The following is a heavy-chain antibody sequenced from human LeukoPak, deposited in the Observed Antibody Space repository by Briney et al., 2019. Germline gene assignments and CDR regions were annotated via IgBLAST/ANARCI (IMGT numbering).Heavy chain of an antibody. CDR1: GFTFSSYA. J-gene: IGHJ4*02. CDR3: VKDGGYSYGWGNLDY. D-gene: IGHD5-18*01. V-gene: IGHV3-64D*06. Sequence: GGSLRLSCSASGFTFSSYAMHWVRQAPGKGLEYVSAISSNGGSTHYADSVKGRFTISRDNSKNTLYLQMSSLRAEDTAVYYCVKDGGYSYGWGNLDYWGQGTLVTVSS. CDR2: ISSNGGST.